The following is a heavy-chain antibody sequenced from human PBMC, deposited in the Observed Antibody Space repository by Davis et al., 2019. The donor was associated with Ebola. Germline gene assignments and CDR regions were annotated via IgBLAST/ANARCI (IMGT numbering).Heavy chain of an antibody. CDR3: ASVWVRAFLYDFWSGYYSAWFDP. V-gene: IGHV4-38-2*01. D-gene: IGHD3-3*01. Sequence: PSETLSLTCAVSGSSISSGYYWGWIRQPPGKGLEWIGSIYHSGSTYYNPSLKSRVTISVDTSKNQFSLKLSSVTAADTAVYYCASVWVRAFLYDFWSGYYSAWFDPWGQGTLVTVSS. CDR1: GSSISSGYY. CDR2: IYHSGST. J-gene: IGHJ5*02.